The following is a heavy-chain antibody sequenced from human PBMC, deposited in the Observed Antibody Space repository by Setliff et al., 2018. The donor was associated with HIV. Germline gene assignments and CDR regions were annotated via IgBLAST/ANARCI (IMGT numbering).Heavy chain of an antibody. V-gene: IGHV1-69*13. CDR3: ARGSGGYCSGGSCYFEFGLAL. D-gene: IGHD2-15*01. CDR1: GGTFSSYS. Sequence: ASVKVSCKASGGTFSSYSITWVRQAPGQGLEWMGGIIPIFNTANYAQKFQGRVTITADESTSTAYMELSSLGPEDTAVYYCARGSGGYCSGGSCYFEFGLALWGQGTTVTVSS. J-gene: IGHJ6*02. CDR2: IIPIFNTA.